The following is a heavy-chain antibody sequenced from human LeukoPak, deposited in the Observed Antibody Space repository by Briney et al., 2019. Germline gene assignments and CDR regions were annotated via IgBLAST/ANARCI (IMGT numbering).Heavy chain of an antibody. CDR3: ARDGPFSSGWYAPRYYYYYMDV. CDR1: GYTFTGCY. Sequence: ASAKVSCKASGYTFTGCYMHWVRHDPGERLEWMGWINPDSGGTNYAQTFQGRVTMTRDTSISTAYMELSRLRSDDTAVYYCARDGPFSSGWYAPRYYYYYMDVWGKGTTVTISS. CDR2: INPDSGGT. V-gene: IGHV1-2*02. J-gene: IGHJ6*03. D-gene: IGHD6-19*01.